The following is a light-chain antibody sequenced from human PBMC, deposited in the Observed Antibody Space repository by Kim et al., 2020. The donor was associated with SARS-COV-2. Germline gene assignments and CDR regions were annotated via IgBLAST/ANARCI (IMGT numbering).Light chain of an antibody. CDR1: QSVSGY. V-gene: IGKV3-11*01. CDR2: DVS. J-gene: IGKJ3*01. Sequence: ATLSLSPGERATLSCRASQSVSGYLAWYQQKPGQAPRLLIYDVSNRATAVPARFSGYGSGTDFTLTISSLEPEDFAVYYCQQRETFGPGTKVDIK. CDR3: QQRET.